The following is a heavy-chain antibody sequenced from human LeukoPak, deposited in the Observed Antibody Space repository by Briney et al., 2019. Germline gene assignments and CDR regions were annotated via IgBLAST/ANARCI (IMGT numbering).Heavy chain of an antibody. CDR3: ANGNGQRFLEWLHETYFDC. J-gene: IGHJ4*02. V-gene: IGHV3-23*05. D-gene: IGHD3-3*01. CDR1: GFTFSAYA. Sequence: GGSLRLSCEASGFTFSAYAMTWVRQAPGKGLEWVSSIGSDNKPHYSESVKGRITISRDNSKNTLYLQMNSLRAEDTAVYYCANGNGQRFLEWLHETYFDCWGQGTLVTVSS. CDR2: IGSDNKP.